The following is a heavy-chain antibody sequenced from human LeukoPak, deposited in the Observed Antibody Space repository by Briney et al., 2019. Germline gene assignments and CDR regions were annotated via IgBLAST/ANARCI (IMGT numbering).Heavy chain of an antibody. CDR1: GFTFSSYG. D-gene: IGHD6-13*01. CDR3: AKDYGVRIAAAEAAH. CDR2: ISYDGSNK. J-gene: IGHJ4*02. Sequence: GGSLRLSCAASGFTFSSYGMHWVRQAPGKGLEWVAVISYDGSNKYYADSVKGRFTISRDNSKNTLYLQMNSLRAEDTAVYYCAKDYGVRIAAAEAAHWGQGTLVTVSS. V-gene: IGHV3-30*18.